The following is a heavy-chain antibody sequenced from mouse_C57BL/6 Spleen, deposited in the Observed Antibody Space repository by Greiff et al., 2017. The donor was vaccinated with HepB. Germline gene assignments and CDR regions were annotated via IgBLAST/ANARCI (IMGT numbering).Heavy chain of an antibody. J-gene: IGHJ4*01. Sequence: EVQLQQSGPELVKPGASVKMSCKASGYTFTDYNMHWVKQSHGKSLEWIGYINPNNGGTSYNQKFKGKATLTVNKSSSTAYMELRSLTSEDSAVYYCARLYGSSYYYAMDYWGQGTSVTVSS. CDR1: GYTFTDYN. CDR3: ARLYGSSYYYAMDY. D-gene: IGHD1-1*01. CDR2: INPNNGGT. V-gene: IGHV1-22*01.